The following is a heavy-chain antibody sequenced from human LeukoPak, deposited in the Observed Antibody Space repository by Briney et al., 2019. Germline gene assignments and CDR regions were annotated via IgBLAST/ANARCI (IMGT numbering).Heavy chain of an antibody. CDR2: INSDGSST. J-gene: IGHJ3*02. CDR1: GFTFSSYW. V-gene: IGHV3-74*01. Sequence: PGGSLRLSCAASGFTFSSYWMHWVRQAPGKGLVWVSRINSDGSSTSYADSVKGRFTISRDNSKNTLYLQMNSLRAEDTAVYYCARDQEQQLVRYAFDIWGQGTMVTVSS. D-gene: IGHD6-13*01. CDR3: ARDQEQQLVRYAFDI.